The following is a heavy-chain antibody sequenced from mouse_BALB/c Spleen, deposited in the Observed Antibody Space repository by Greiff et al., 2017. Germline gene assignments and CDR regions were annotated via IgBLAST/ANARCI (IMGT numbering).Heavy chain of an antibody. V-gene: IGHV3-2*02. CDR2: ISYSGST. CDR1: GYSITSDYA. Sequence: EVQLQQSGPGLVKPSQSLSLTCTVTGYSITSDYAWNWIRQFPGNKLEWMGYISYSGSTSYNPSLKSRISITRDTSKNQFFLQLNSVTTEDTATYYCAREVRRWFAYWGQGTLVTVSA. D-gene: IGHD2-14*01. J-gene: IGHJ3*01. CDR3: AREVRRWFAY.